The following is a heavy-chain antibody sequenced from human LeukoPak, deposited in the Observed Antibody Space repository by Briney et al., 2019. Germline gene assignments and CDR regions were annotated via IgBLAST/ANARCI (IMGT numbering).Heavy chain of an antibody. J-gene: IGHJ5*02. V-gene: IGHV4-59*01. Sequence: SETLSLTCTVSGGSISSYYWSWIRQPPGKGLEWIGYIYYSGSTNYDPSLKSRVTISVDTSKNQFSLKLSSVTAADTAVYYCARGGYSGYMNWFDPWGQGTLVTVSS. D-gene: IGHD5-12*01. CDR3: ARGGYSGYMNWFDP. CDR1: GGSISSYY. CDR2: IYYSGST.